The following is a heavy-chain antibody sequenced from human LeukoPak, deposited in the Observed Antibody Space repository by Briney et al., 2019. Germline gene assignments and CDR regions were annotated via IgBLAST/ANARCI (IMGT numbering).Heavy chain of an antibody. CDR2: INSDGSST. D-gene: IGHD5-12*01. Sequence: GGSLRLSCAASGFTFSSYWMHWVRQAPGKGLVWVSRINSDGSSTSYADSVKGRFTISRDNAKNTLYVLMNSLRAEDTAVYYCARDRSSGYDDAFDIWGQGTMVTVSS. J-gene: IGHJ3*02. V-gene: IGHV3-74*01. CDR3: ARDRSSGYDDAFDI. CDR1: GFTFSSYW.